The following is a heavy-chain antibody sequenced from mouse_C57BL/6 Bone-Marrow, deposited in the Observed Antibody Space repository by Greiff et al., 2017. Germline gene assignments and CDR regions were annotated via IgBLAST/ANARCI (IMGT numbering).Heavy chain of an antibody. V-gene: IGHV1-19*01. J-gene: IGHJ4*01. D-gene: IGHD2-1*01. CDR2: INPYNGGT. CDR3: AREPLIYYGNYVYAMDY. Sequence: EVQLQQSGPVLVKPGASVKMSRKASGYTFTDYYMNWVKQSHGKSLEWIGVINPYNGGTSYNQKFKGKATLTVDKSSSTAYMELNSLTSEDSAVYYCAREPLIYYGNYVYAMDYWGQGTSVTVSS. CDR1: GYTFTDYY.